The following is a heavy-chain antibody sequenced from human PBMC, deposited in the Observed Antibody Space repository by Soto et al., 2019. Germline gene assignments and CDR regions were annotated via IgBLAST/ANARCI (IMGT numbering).Heavy chain of an antibody. J-gene: IGHJ4*02. CDR2: FCGSGSTT. Sequence: GCVRLSFADSGLTFRRYGMNLVLQAPGKGLALVSAFCGSGSTTYSAYSVKGRFTISRANSKHTLYLQMNSLRAEASALYYCAKGQGEYQVLAKYYFDNWGQGTLVTVSS. D-gene: IGHD2-2*01. V-gene: IGHV3-23*01. CDR1: GLTFRRYG. CDR3: AKGQGEYQVLAKYYFDN.